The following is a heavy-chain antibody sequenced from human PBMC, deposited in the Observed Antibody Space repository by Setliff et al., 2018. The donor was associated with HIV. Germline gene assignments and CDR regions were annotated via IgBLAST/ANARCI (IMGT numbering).Heavy chain of an antibody. Sequence: SETLSLTCTVYGGFIKNSNYYWGWIRQPPGKGLEWIGNIHYSGSTYYNPSLKSRVTISVDTSKNQFSLKLSSVTAADRAVYYCARHRDPLGSSWIYYYSYMDVWGKGTTVTVSS. J-gene: IGHJ6*03. CDR2: IHYSGST. CDR1: GGFIKNSNYY. CDR3: ARHRDPLGSSWIYYYSYMDV. D-gene: IGHD6-13*01. V-gene: IGHV4-39*01.